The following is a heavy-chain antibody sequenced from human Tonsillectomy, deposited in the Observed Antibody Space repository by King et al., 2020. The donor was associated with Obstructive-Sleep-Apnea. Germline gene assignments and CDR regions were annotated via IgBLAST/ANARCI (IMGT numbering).Heavy chain of an antibody. V-gene: IGHV3-15*01. D-gene: IGHD4-17*01. J-gene: IGHJ4*02. Sequence: VQLVESGGGLVKPGGSLRLSCEASGFTCSNAWMSWVRQAPGKGREWGVRSKIKTDWWTTDYAAPVKGRLTISRNDSKNTLYLQMNSLKTEDTAVYYCTTEGTVTVFGYWGQGTLVTVSS. CDR3: TTEGTVTVFGY. CDR2: SKIKTDWWTT. CDR1: GFTCSNAW.